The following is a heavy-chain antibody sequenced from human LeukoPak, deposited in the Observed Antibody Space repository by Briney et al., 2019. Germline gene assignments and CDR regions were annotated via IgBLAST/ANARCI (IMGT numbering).Heavy chain of an antibody. D-gene: IGHD6-19*01. J-gene: IGHJ3*02. CDR2: IYVDGRTT. CDR1: GFTFSNYW. CDR3: ARVKAPGYSSGWSDAFDI. V-gene: IGHV3-74*01. Sequence: GGSLRLSCVASGFTFSNYWMHWVRQPPGKGLVWVSRIYVDGRTTNYADSVKGRFTISRDNAKNSLYLQMNSLRAEDTAVYYCARVKAPGYSSGWSDAFDIWGQGTMVTVSS.